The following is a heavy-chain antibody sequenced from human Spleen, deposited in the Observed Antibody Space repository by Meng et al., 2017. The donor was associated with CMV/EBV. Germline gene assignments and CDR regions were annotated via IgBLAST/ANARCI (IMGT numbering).Heavy chain of an antibody. CDR2: IYYNGGT. Sequence: SETLSLTCTVSGDSITTYYWSWIRQPPGKGLQWIGYIYYNGGTNYNPSLKSRVTISVDTSKNHFSLKLSSVTAADTAVYYCARVAARTYYYGMDVWGQGTTVTVSS. J-gene: IGHJ6*02. D-gene: IGHD6-6*01. CDR1: GDSITTYY. CDR3: ARVAARTYYYGMDV. V-gene: IGHV4-59*01.